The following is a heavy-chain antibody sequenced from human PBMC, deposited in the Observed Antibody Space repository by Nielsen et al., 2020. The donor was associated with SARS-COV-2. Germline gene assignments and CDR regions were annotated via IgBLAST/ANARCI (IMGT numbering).Heavy chain of an antibody. CDR2: ISSSSSYI. V-gene: IGHV3-21*01. D-gene: IGHD4-23*01. CDR3: ARTPVTHYYYGMDV. Sequence: GESLKISCAASGFTFSSYSMNWVRQAPGKGLEWVSSISSSSSYIYYADSVKGRFTISRDNSKNTLYLQMNSLRAEDTAVYYCARTPVTHYYYGMDVWGQGTTVTVSS. J-gene: IGHJ6*02. CDR1: GFTFSSYS.